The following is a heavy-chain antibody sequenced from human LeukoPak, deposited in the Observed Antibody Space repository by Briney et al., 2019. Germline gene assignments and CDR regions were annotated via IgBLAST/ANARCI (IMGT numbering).Heavy chain of an antibody. CDR1: GFTFSSYS. V-gene: IGHV3-21*01. J-gene: IGHJ3*01. CDR2: ISSSSSYI. CDR3: ARGTPRFDS. Sequence: GGSLRLSCAASGFTFSSYSMNWVRQAPGKGLEWVSSISSSSSYIYYAGSVKGRFTISRDNAKNSLYLQMNSLRAEDTAVYYCARGTPRFDSWSQGTMVTVS. D-gene: IGHD2-15*01.